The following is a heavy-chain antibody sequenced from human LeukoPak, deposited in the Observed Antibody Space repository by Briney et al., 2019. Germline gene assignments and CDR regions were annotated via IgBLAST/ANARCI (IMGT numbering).Heavy chain of an antibody. V-gene: IGHV7-4-1*02. D-gene: IGHD1-26*01. CDR3: ARDNSVGETAWWFDP. CDR1: GYTFTSYA. CDR2: INTNTGNP. Sequence: GASVKVSCKASGYTFTSYAMNWVRQAPGQGLEWMGWINTNTGNPTYAQGFTGRFVFSLDTSVSTAYLQISSLKAEDTAMYYCARDNSVGETAWWFDPWGQGTLVTVSS. J-gene: IGHJ5*02.